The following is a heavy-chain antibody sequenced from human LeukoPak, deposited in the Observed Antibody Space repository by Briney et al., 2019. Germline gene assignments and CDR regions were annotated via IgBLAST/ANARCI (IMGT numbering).Heavy chain of an antibody. V-gene: IGHV1-69*01. CDR1: GGTFSSYA. J-gene: IGHJ6*02. D-gene: IGHD3-9*01. CDR3: ASRDYDILTGPGGYYGMDV. Sequence: SVKVSFKASGGTFSSYAISWVRQAPGQGLEWMGGIIPIFGTANYAQKFQGRVTITADESTSTAYMELSSLRSEDTAVYYCASRDYDILTGPGGYYGMDVWGQGTTVTVSS. CDR2: IIPIFGTA.